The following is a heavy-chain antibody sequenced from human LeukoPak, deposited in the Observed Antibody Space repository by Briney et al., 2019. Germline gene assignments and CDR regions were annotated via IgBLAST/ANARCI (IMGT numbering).Heavy chain of an antibody. D-gene: IGHD3-22*01. CDR2: ISGSGDST. CDR3: AKPLVSDYYDSSGYWGY. V-gene: IGHV3-23*01. J-gene: IGHJ4*02. Sequence: GGSLRLSCAASGFTFSSYAMSWVRQAPGKGLEWVSAISGSGDSTYYSDSVKGRFTISRDNSKNTLYVQMNSLRAEDAAVYYCAKPLVSDYYDSSGYWGYWGQGTLVTVSS. CDR1: GFTFSSYA.